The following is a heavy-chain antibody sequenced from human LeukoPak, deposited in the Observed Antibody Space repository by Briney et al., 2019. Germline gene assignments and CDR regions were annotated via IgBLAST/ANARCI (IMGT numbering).Heavy chain of an antibody. Sequence: SETLSLTCAVYGGSFSGXXXXWXXXXXXXXXXXXXXINHSGSTNYNPSLKSRVTISVDTSKNQFSLKLSSVTAADTAVYYCARVLGWSWYGVNWFDPWGQGTLVTVSS. V-gene: IGHV4-34*01. D-gene: IGHD6-13*01. CDR3: ARVLGWSWYGVNWFDP. CDR1: GGSFSGXX. J-gene: IGHJ5*02. CDR2: INHSGST.